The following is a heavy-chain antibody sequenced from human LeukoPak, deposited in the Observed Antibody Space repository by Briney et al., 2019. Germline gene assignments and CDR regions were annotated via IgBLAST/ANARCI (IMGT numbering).Heavy chain of an antibody. CDR1: GGTFSSYA. D-gene: IGHD2-21*02. CDR3: ARGPFKGYCGGDCYALRYYYYYMDV. J-gene: IGHJ6*03. V-gene: IGHV1-69*05. CDR2: IIPIFGTA. Sequence: ASVKVSCKASGGTFSSYAISWVRQAPGQGLEWMGGIIPIFGTANYAQKFQGRVTITTDESTSTAYMELSILRSEDTAVYYCARGPFKGYCGGDCYALRYYYYYMDVWGKGTTVTVSS.